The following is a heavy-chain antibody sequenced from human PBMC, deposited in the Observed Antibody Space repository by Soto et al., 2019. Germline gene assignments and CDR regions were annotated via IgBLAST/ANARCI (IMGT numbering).Heavy chain of an antibody. D-gene: IGHD2-15*01. J-gene: IGHJ6*02. CDR1: GFTFSSYS. Sequence: GGSLRLSCAASGFTFSSYSMNWVRQAPGKGLEWVSSISSSSSYIYYADSVKGRFTISRDNAKNSLYLQMNSLRAEDTAVYYCARDAPPKPNIVVVVAANYYYYYGMDVWGQGTTVTVSS. CDR3: ARDAPPKPNIVVVVAANYYYYYGMDV. CDR2: ISSSSSYI. V-gene: IGHV3-21*01.